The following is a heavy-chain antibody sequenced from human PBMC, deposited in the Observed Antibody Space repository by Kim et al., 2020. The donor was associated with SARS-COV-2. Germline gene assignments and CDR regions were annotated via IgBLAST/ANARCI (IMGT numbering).Heavy chain of an antibody. Sequence: GGSLRLSCAASGFTFSSYGMHWVRQAPGKGLEWVAVIWYDGSNKYYADSVKGRFTISRDNSKNTLYLQMNSLRAEDTAVYYCARFYGCYPGDAKCSSEVAFDIWGQGTMVTVSS. V-gene: IGHV3-33*01. CDR2: IWYDGSNK. D-gene: IGHD6-6*01. CDR1: GFTFSSYG. J-gene: IGHJ3*02. CDR3: ARFYGCYPGDAKCSSEVAFDI.